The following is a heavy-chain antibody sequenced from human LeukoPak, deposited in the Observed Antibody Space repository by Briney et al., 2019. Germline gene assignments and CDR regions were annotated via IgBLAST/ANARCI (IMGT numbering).Heavy chain of an antibody. V-gene: IGHV5-51*01. D-gene: IGHD6-6*01. Sequence: GESLKISCKGSGYSFTNYWIGWVRQMPGKGREWMGIIYPSDSDTRYSPSFQGQVTISVDKSISTAYLQWSSLKASDTAMYYCATYSAARPGDYWGQGTLVTVSS. CDR3: ATYSAARPGDY. CDR2: IYPSDSDT. CDR1: GYSFTNYW. J-gene: IGHJ4*02.